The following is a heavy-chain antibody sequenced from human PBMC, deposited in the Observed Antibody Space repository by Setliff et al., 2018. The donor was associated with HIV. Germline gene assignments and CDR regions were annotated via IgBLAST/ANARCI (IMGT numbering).Heavy chain of an antibody. CDR3: ARGVVGNYYDYFNIFYHDYIDL. Sequence: SETLSLTCTVSGGSISSHYWSWIRQPPGKGLEWIGYIYYSGSTNYNPSLKSRVDISVDTSKNQTSLNVTSVTSADTAIYFCARGVVGNYYDYFNIFYHDYIDLWGKGTTVTVSS. CDR1: GGSISSHY. D-gene: IGHD3-22*01. V-gene: IGHV4-59*08. J-gene: IGHJ6*03. CDR2: IYYSGST.